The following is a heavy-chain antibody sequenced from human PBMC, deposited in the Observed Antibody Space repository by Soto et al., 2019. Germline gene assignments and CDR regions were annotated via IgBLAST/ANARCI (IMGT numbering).Heavy chain of an antibody. CDR3: AKAPMPGVVVAATLIAEYFQH. V-gene: IGHV3-30*18. J-gene: IGHJ1*01. Sequence: QVQLVESGGDVVQPGRSLRLSCAASGFTFSSYGMHWVRQAPGKGLEWVAVISYDGSNKYYADSVKGRFTISRDNSKNTLYLQMNSLRAEDTAVYYCAKAPMPGVVVAATLIAEYFQHWGQGTLVTVSS. CDR1: GFTFSSYG. D-gene: IGHD2-15*01. CDR2: ISYDGSNK.